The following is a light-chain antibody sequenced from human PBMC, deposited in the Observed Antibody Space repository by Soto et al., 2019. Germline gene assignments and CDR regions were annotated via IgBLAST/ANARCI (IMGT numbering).Light chain of an antibody. Sequence: QSALTQSPSASGSPGQSVTISCTGTSSDIGGYNSVSWYQQHPGKAPKVMIYDVTKRPSGVPDRFSGSKSGNTASLTVSALQAEDEADYYCSSFTNSSTLDVFGTGTKLTVL. V-gene: IGLV2-8*01. CDR2: DVT. CDR3: SSFTNSSTLDV. J-gene: IGLJ1*01. CDR1: SSDIGGYNS.